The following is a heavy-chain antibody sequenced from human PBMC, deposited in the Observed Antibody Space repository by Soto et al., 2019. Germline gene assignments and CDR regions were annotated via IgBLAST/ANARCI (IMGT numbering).Heavy chain of an antibody. CDR1: GYTFTGYY. V-gene: IGHV1-2*02. CDR2: VNPISGDT. CDR3: AREEGFRITMDRGRWFDP. J-gene: IGHJ5*02. Sequence: QIQLVQSGAEVKKPGASVKVSCRASGYTFTGYYLHWVRQAPGQGLEWMGWVNPISGDTNYAQKFQDRVIMTRNRSITTFHIELSRMRSDDTAVYYCAREEGFRITMDRGRWFDPWGQGTLVTVSS. D-gene: IGHD3-10*01.